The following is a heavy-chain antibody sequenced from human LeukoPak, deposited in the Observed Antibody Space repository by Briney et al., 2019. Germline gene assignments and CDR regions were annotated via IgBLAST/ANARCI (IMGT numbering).Heavy chain of an antibody. J-gene: IGHJ4*02. Sequence: PGGSLRLSCAASGFTFSRYSMHWVRQAPGKGLEWVSSISSGSGYIYSADSVKGRFTISRDNTKNSLYLQMNSLGAEDTAVYYCARSTSASGTGDYWGQGTLVTVSS. CDR2: ISSGSGYI. V-gene: IGHV3-21*01. CDR1: GFTFSRYS. CDR3: ARSTSASGTGDY. D-gene: IGHD6-13*01.